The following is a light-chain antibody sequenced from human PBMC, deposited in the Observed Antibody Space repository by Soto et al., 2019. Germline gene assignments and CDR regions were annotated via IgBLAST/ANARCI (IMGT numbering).Light chain of an antibody. CDR1: SSDVGDGDL. V-gene: IGLV2-14*01. CDR3: CSYTRSYTWV. CDR2: KVS. J-gene: IGLJ3*02. Sequence: QSALTQPASVSGSPRQSITLSCTGTSSDVGDGDLVSWYQQRPGNAPQLMIYKVSNRPSGVSNRFSGSKSGNTASLTISGLQAEDEDDYYCCSYTRSYTWVFGGGTKLTVL.